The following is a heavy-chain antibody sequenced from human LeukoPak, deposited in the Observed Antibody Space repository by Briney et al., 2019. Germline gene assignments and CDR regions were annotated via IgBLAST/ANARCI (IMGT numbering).Heavy chain of an antibody. CDR2: IYSSGST. J-gene: IGHJ4*02. CDR1: GASITSYS. V-gene: IGHV4-4*07. CDR3: VRKRRVVGVVASALYYFDF. D-gene: IGHD2-15*01. Sequence: PSETLSLTCTVSGASITSYSRAWIRQPAGKGLEWIGRIYSSGSTTYNPSLNSRVTMSFDTSKNQVSLKLASVTAADTAVYYCVRKRRVVGVVASALYYFDFWGQGRLVIVSS.